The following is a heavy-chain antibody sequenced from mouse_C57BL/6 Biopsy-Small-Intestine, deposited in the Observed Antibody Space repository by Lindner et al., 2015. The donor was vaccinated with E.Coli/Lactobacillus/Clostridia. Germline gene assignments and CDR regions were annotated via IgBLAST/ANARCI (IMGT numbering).Heavy chain of an antibody. CDR1: GYTFTSYG. Sequence: SVKVSCKASGYTFTSYGISWVRQAPGQGLEWMGWISAYNGNTNYAQKLQGRVTMTTDTSTSTAYMELRSLRSDDTAVYYCARDSSSWYYYYYGMDVWGQGTTVTVSS. J-gene: IGHJ1*01. CDR2: ISAYNGNT. V-gene: IGHV1-81*01. D-gene: IGHD1-1*01. CDR3: ARDSSSWYYYYYGMDV.